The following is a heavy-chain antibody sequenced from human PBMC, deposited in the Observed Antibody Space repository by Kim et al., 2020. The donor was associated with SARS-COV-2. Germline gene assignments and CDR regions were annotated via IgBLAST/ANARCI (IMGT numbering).Heavy chain of an antibody. CDR2: IYHGDSDT. CDR3: ARLRDYYGSGSPIRY. Sequence: GESLKISCKGSGYSFTSYWIGWVRQMPGKGLEWMGIIYHGDSDTRYSPSFQGQVTISADKSISTAYLQWSSLKASDTAMYYCARLRDYYGSGSPIRYWGQGTLVTVSS. J-gene: IGHJ4*02. CDR1: GYSFTSYW. V-gene: IGHV5-51*01. D-gene: IGHD3-10*01.